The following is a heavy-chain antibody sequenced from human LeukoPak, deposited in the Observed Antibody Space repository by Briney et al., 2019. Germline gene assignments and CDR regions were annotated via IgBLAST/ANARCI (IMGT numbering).Heavy chain of an antibody. CDR3: AKEHSASGSVDY. D-gene: IGHD1-26*01. Sequence: PGGSLRLSCVASGFXFDAYAIYWVRQAPGKGLECVSLLGGHGGSTYYADSVKGRFTISRDNSKNSLYLQMNSLRTEDTALYYCAKEHSASGSVDYWGQGTLVTVSS. CDR2: LGGHGGST. V-gene: IGHV3-43*02. CDR1: GFXFDAYA. J-gene: IGHJ4*02.